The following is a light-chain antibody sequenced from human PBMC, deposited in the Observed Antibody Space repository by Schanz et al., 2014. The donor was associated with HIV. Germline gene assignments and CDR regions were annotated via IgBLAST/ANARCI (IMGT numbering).Light chain of an antibody. CDR1: QGISSY. J-gene: IGKJ4*01. CDR2: ATS. CDR3: QQLKSYPLT. Sequence: IQLTQSPSSLSASVGDRVTITCRASQGISSYLAWHQQKPGRAPKLLIYATSILQSGVPSRFSGSGSGTDCTLTISSLQPEDFASYYCQQLKSYPLTFGGGTKVEIK. V-gene: IGKV1-9*01.